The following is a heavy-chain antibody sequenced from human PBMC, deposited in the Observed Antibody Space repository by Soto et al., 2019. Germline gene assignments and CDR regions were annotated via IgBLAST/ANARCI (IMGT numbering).Heavy chain of an antibody. CDR3: ARDFGGKRSYYDSSAYEYYFDC. J-gene: IGHJ4*02. Sequence: QVQLEQSGAEVKKPGASVKVSCKASGYTFTSYGISWVRQAPGQGLEWMGWISTYNGNTKYAQKLQGRVTMTTDTSTSKVYMELRSLRSDDTAVYYCARDFGGKRSYYDSSAYEYYFDCWGQGTLVTVSS. V-gene: IGHV1-18*01. CDR1: GYTFTSYG. CDR2: ISTYNGNT. D-gene: IGHD3-22*01.